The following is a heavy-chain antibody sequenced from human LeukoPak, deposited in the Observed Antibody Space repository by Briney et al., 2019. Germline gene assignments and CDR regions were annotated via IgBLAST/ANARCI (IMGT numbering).Heavy chain of an antibody. Sequence: TSETLSLTCTVSGGSISSSSYYWGWIRQPPGKGLEWIGSIYYSGSTYYNPSLKSRVTISVDTSKNQFSLKLSSVTAADTAVYYCARRDRGHDAFDIWGQGTMVTVSS. J-gene: IGHJ3*02. CDR3: ARRDRGHDAFDI. CDR2: IYYSGST. V-gene: IGHV4-39*01. CDR1: GGSISSSSYY.